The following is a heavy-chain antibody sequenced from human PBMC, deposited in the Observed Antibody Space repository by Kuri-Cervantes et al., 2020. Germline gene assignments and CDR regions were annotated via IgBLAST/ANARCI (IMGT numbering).Heavy chain of an antibody. CDR2: IYWDDDN. CDR3: ARRPVSNSGWFDP. Sequence: TLSLTCAVSGGSISSGGYSWSWIRQPPGKALEWLAIIYWDDDNRYSPSLKSRLTITKDTSKNQVVLTMTNVDPVDTGTYYCARRPVSNSGWFDPWGQGTLVTVSS. J-gene: IGHJ5*02. D-gene: IGHD2-21*01. CDR1: GGSISSGGYS. V-gene: IGHV2-5*08.